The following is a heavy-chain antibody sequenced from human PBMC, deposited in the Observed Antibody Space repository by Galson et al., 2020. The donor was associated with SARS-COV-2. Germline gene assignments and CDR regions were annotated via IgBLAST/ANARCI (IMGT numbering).Heavy chain of an antibody. Sequence: GGSLRLSCAASGFTFSSYWMHWVRQAPGKGLVWVSRINSDGSSTSYADSVKGRFTISRDNAKNTLYLQMNSLRAEDTAVYYCAREWELLLYNWFDPWGQGTLVTVSS. CDR3: AREWELLLYNWFDP. J-gene: IGHJ5*02. CDR2: INSDGSST. D-gene: IGHD1-26*01. V-gene: IGHV3-74*01. CDR1: GFTFSSYW.